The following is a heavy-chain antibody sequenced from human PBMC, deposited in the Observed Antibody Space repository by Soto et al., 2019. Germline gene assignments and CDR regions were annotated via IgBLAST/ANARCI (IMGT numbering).Heavy chain of an antibody. CDR1: GYTFATYD. V-gene: IGHV1-8*01. CDR3: ARSDGYNFNWLDS. J-gene: IGHJ5*01. Sequence: QVQLVQSGAEVKTPGASVKVSCKASGYTFATYDINWVRQAPGQGLEWMGWMNPNSGNTGYAQKFQGRLTMTRDTALSVAHMYLSSLRNEDTAVYYCARSDGYNFNWLDSWGQGTLVTVSA. CDR2: MNPNSGNT. D-gene: IGHD2-21*01.